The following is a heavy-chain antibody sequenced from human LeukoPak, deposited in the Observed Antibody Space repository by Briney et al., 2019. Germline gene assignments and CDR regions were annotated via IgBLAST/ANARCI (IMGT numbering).Heavy chain of an antibody. CDR2: IYHRGIT. Sequence: SETLSLTCTVSGGSFSSYYWSWIRQPPGKGLEWIGYIYHRGITNYNPSLKGRVTISVDTSKNQFSLKLSSVTAADTAVYYCARLFGKYYYDSSGYLDYWGQGTLVTVAS. J-gene: IGHJ4*02. CDR3: ARLFGKYYYDSSGYLDY. CDR1: GGSFSSYY. D-gene: IGHD3-22*01. V-gene: IGHV4-59*08.